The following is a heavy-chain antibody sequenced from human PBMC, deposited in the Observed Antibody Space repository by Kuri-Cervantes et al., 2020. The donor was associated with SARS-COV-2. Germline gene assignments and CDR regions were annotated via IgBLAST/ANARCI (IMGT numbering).Heavy chain of an antibody. J-gene: IGHJ6*02. D-gene: IGHD6-13*01. Sequence: GGSLRLSCAASGFTFSNYDMNWVRQAPGKGLEWVSYISSSSRTMYDADSVKGRFTISRGNAKNSLYLQMNSLRDEDTAVYYCARYGFGYSTFYGMDVWGQGTTVTVSS. V-gene: IGHV3-48*02. CDR2: ISSSSRTM. CDR3: ARYGFGYSTFYGMDV. CDR1: GFTFSNYD.